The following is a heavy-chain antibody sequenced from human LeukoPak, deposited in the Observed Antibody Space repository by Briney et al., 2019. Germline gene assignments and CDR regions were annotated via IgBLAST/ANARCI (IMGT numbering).Heavy chain of an antibody. CDR2: INHSGST. D-gene: IGHD6-6*01. CDR3: ARGLPIHEYSSSSASYYFDY. Sequence: SETLSLTCAVYGGSFSGYYWSWIRQPPGKGLGWIGEINHSGSTNYNPSLKSRVTISVDTSKNQFSLKLSSVTAADTAVYYCARGLPIHEYSSSSASYYFDYWGQGTLVTVSS. CDR1: GGSFSGYY. J-gene: IGHJ4*02. V-gene: IGHV4-34*01.